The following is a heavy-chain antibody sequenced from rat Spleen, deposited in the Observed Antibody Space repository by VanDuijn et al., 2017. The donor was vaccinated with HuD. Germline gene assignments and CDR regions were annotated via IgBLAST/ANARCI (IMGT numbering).Heavy chain of an antibody. CDR1: GFTFSDYS. CDR2: ISYDGGGT. CDR3: TREIAFYFDY. Sequence: EVHLVESDGGLVQPGRSLKLSCAASGFTFSDYSMAWVRQAPTKGLEWVASISYDGGGTYYRDSVKGRFIISRDNAKSALYLEMDSLRSEDTATYYCTREIAFYFDYWGQGVMVTVSS. D-gene: IGHD1-2*01. J-gene: IGHJ2*01. V-gene: IGHV5-20*01.